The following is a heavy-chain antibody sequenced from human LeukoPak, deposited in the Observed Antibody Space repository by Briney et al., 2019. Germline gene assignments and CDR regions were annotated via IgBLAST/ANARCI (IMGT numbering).Heavy chain of an antibody. CDR2: ISHSGSA. D-gene: IGHD1-14*01. J-gene: IGHJ4*02. CDR3: ARSYNRVELLYY. CDR1: IGSFSDYY. Sequence: SETLSLTCAVSIGSFSDYYWTWIRQPPGKGLEWIGEISHSGSANYNPSLKSRVTISVDTSTNQFSLKLSSVTAADTAVYYCARSYNRVELLYYWGQGTLVTVSS. V-gene: IGHV4-34*01.